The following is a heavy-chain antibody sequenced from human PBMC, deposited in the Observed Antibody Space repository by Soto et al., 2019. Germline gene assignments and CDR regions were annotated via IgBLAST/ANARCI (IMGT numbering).Heavy chain of an antibody. V-gene: IGHV1-18*01. D-gene: IGHD6-19*01. Sequence: ASVKVSCKASGYTFTSYGISWVRQAPGQGLEWMGWISAYNGNTNYAQKLQGRVTMTTDTSTSTAYMELRSLRSDDTAVYYCARDHPLGAVAGNWFDPWGQGTLVTVSS. CDR3: ARDHPLGAVAGNWFDP. J-gene: IGHJ5*02. CDR2: ISAYNGNT. CDR1: GYTFTSYG.